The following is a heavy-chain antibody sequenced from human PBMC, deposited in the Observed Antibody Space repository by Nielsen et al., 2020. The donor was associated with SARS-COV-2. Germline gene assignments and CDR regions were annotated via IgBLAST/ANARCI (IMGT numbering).Heavy chain of an antibody. CDR1: GGSINSYY. CDR3: ARDRRDLVPDYYLDQSFYGLDV. Sequence: LETLSLTCTVSGGSINSYYWSWIRQPPGKGLEWIGYIYYSGSTSYNPSLESRVTISLDTTKNQFSLKVTSVTAADTAVYYCARDRRDLVPDYYLDQSFYGLDVWGQGTTVTVSS. J-gene: IGHJ6*02. CDR2: IYYSGST. D-gene: IGHD3-9*01. V-gene: IGHV4-59*01.